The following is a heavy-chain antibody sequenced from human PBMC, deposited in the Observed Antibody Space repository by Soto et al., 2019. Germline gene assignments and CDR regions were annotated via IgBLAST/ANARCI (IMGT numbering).Heavy chain of an antibody. J-gene: IGHJ4*02. V-gene: IGHV1-18*01. CDR1: GYTFTSYG. Sequence: ASVKVSCKASGYTFTSYGISWVRQAPGQGLEWMGWISAYNGNTNYAQKLQGRVTMTTDTSTSTAYMELRSLRSDDTAVYYCARGHYDFWSGYYQQNRIFDYWGQGTLVTVSS. CDR2: ISAYNGNT. CDR3: ARGHYDFWSGYYQQNRIFDY. D-gene: IGHD3-3*01.